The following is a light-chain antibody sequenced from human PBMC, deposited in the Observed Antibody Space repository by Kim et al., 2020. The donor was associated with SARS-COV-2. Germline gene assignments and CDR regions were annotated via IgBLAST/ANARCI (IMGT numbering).Light chain of an antibody. CDR2: DAS. J-gene: IGKJ2*03. Sequence: SPGERAHLSCRASQSVSSYLAWYQQKPGQAPRLLMYDASNRATGIPARFSGSGSGTDFTLTISSLEPEDFAVYYCQQRSNWPPGYSFGQGTKLEI. CDR3: QQRSNWPPGYS. V-gene: IGKV3-11*01. CDR1: QSVSSY.